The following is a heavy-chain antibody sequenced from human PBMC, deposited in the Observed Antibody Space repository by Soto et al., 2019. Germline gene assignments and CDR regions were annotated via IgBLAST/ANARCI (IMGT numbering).Heavy chain of an antibody. D-gene: IGHD3-9*01. CDR3: ATESYYHWQY. J-gene: IGHJ4*02. Sequence: EVQLVESGGDLVQPGGSLRLSCAASGFTFSGYWMAWVRQAPGKGLEWVANIKQDGSVKYYVDSLKGRFTISRDNAKNSRYLQMDSPRAEDTAVYFCATESYYHWQYWGQGTLVTVSS. V-gene: IGHV3-7*01. CDR2: IKQDGSVK. CDR1: GFTFSGYW.